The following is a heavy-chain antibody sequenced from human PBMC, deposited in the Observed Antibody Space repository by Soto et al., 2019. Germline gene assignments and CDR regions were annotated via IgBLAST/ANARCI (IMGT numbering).Heavy chain of an antibody. J-gene: IGHJ5*02. CDR1: GFPFGSHG. Sequence: QVQVVESGGGVVQSGRSLRLSCEASGFPFGSHGMHWVRQAPGKGLEWVAFIWYDGSHKDYAASVRGRFTISKDDSKNNLDLEMENLRGEDMTIYYCAIYVAASGASRWLDPWGQGTLVSVSS. D-gene: IGHD2-15*01. CDR2: IWYDGSHK. CDR3: AIYVAASGASRWLDP. V-gene: IGHV3-33*01.